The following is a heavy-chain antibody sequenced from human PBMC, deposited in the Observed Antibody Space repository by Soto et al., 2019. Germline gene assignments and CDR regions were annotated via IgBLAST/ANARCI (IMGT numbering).Heavy chain of an antibody. CDR3: ARDQCEGNRFDP. CDR2: IYHSGRT. V-gene: IGHV4-30-2*01. J-gene: IGHJ5*02. CDR1: GGSISSGGYS. Sequence: QLQLQESGSGLVRPSQTLSLTCAVSGGSISSGGYSWNWIRQPPGKGLEWIGYIYHSGRTLYNPSLKSRVTISVDKSMSQFSLKLTSVTAADTAVYYCARDQCEGNRFDPWGQGTLVIGSS.